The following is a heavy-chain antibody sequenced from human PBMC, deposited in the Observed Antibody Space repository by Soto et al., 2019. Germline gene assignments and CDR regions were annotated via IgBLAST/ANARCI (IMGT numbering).Heavy chain of an antibody. D-gene: IGHD3-9*01. Sequence: SVKVSCKASGGTFSSYAISWARQAPGQGLEWMGGIIPIFGTANYAQKFQGRVTITADESTSTAYMELSSLRSEDTAVYYCARDPPLRYFDWSKGYYYGMDVWGQGTTVTVSS. CDR1: GGTFSSYA. J-gene: IGHJ6*02. V-gene: IGHV1-69*13. CDR2: IIPIFGTA. CDR3: ARDPPLRYFDWSKGYYYGMDV.